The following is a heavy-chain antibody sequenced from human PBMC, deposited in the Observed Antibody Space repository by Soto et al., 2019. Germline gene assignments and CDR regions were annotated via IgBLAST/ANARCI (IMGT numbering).Heavy chain of an antibody. V-gene: IGHV4-59*01. Sequence: SETLSLTCTVAGGSISSFYWSWIRQPPGKGLEWIGYISYSGNTNYNPSLKSRVTISEGTSKNQFSLRLRSVTAADTAVYYCARDSGITGTFDYWGQGTLVTVSS. D-gene: IGHD1-20*01. CDR3: ARDSGITGTFDY. CDR1: GGSISSFY. CDR2: ISYSGNT. J-gene: IGHJ4*02.